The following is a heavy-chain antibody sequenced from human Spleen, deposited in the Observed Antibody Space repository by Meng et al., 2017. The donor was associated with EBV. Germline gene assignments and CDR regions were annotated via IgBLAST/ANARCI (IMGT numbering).Heavy chain of an antibody. CDR1: GDSSNSRHL. J-gene: IGHJ4*02. V-gene: IGHV4-4*02. CDR2: FYHAGNI. CDR3: ATYRGHYYFDF. D-gene: IGHD3-16*02. Sequence: VEMQESGPGLVRPSATLSLTCAGAGDSSNSRHLWIWVREPPGKGLEWIGEFYHAGNINYNPSLESRVTISIDKSKDHFSLSLSSVTDADTAVYYCATYRGHYYFDFWGQGTLVTVSS.